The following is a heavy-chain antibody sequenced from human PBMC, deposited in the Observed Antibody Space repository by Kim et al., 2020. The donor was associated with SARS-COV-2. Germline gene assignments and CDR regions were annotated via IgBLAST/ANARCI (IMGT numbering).Heavy chain of an antibody. D-gene: IGHD3-3*01. J-gene: IGHJ4*02. CDR3: ARVVTIFGVVTTSDY. V-gene: IGHV4-31*02. Sequence: PSLTSRFTISVDTSKNLFSLKLSSVTAADTAVYYCARVVTIFGVVTTSDYWGQGTLVTVSS.